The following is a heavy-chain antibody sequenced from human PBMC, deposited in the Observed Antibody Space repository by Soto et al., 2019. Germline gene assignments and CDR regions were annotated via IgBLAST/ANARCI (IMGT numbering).Heavy chain of an antibody. J-gene: IGHJ4*02. V-gene: IGHV1-69*02. CDR1: GGTFSSYT. D-gene: IGHD3-22*01. CDR3: ARGGEYYYDSSGYYLFDY. CDR2: IIPILGIA. Sequence: QVPLVQSGAEVKKPGSSVKVSCKASGGTFSSYTISWVRQAPGQGLEWMGRIIPILGIANYAQKFQGRVTITADKSTSTAYMELSSLRSEDTAVYYCARGGEYYYDSSGYYLFDYWGQGTLVTVSS.